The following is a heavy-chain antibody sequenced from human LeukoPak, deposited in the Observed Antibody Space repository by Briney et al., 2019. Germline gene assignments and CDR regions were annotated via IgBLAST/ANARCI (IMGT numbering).Heavy chain of an antibody. Sequence: PGGSLRLSCATSGFNVNKYYMCCVRQSPGKGLEWLSVMQTGGSTYYAESVKGRFTISRDNSKNTLYLQVTGLRVDDTAMYYCARGGPTYNILTGYSSLDAWGQGTLVTVSS. CDR2: MQTGGST. CDR3: ARGGPTYNILTGYSSLDA. V-gene: IGHV3-66*01. J-gene: IGHJ5*02. CDR1: GFNVNKYY. D-gene: IGHD3-9*01.